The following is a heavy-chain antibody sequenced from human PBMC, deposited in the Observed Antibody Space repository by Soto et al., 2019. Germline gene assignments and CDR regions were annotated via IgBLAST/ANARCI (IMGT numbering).Heavy chain of an antibody. J-gene: IGHJ6*04. CDR2: IIPILGIA. Sequence: EASVKVSCKASGGTFSSYTISWVRQAPGQGLEWMGRIIPILGIANYAQKFQGRVTITADKSTSTAYMELSSLRSEDTAVYYCARGSGYSYGYSFFQERYCTNGVCFMDVWGKGTTVTVSS. D-gene: IGHD2-8*01. CDR1: GGTFSSYT. V-gene: IGHV1-69*02. CDR3: ARGSGYSYGYSFFQERYCTNGVCFMDV.